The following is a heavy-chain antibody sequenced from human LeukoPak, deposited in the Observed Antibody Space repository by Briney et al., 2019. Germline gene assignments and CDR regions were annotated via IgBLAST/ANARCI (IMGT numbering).Heavy chain of an antibody. CDR3: ANSAYDFWSGYPLPDY. D-gene: IGHD3-3*01. CDR1: GFTFSSYS. V-gene: IGHV3-21*04. J-gene: IGHJ4*02. Sequence: GGSLRLSCAASGFTFSSYSMNWVRQAPGKGLEWVSSISSSSSYIYYADSVKGRFTISRDNSKNTLYLQMNSLRAEDTAVYYCANSAYDFWSGYPLPDYWGQGTLVTVSS. CDR2: ISSSSSYI.